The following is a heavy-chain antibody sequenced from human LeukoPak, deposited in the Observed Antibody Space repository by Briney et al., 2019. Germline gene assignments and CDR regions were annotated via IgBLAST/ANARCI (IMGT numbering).Heavy chain of an antibody. CDR2: ISGSGGST. CDR1: GFTFSTYT. J-gene: IGHJ4*02. D-gene: IGHD6-13*01. Sequence: PGGSLRLSCAASGFTFSTYTMNWVRQAPGKGLEWVSAISGSGGSTYYADSVKGRFTISRDNSKNTLYLQMNSLRAEDTAVYYCAKAVGSSWYLLDYWGQGTLVTVSS. CDR3: AKAVGSSWYLLDY. V-gene: IGHV3-23*01.